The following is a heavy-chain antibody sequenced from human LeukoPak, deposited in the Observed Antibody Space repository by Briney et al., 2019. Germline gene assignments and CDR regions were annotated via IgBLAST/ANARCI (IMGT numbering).Heavy chain of an antibody. CDR2: ISPNSGGT. CDR1: GYTFTDYY. CDR3: ASESAIQLWLQGSFDY. Sequence: ASVKVSCKASGYTFTDYYIHWVRQAPGQGLEWMGWISPNSGGTNYAQKLQGRLTMTRDTSISTAYMELSRLRSDDTAVYYCASESAIQLWLQGSFDYWGQGTLVTVSS. V-gene: IGHV1-2*02. D-gene: IGHD5-18*01. J-gene: IGHJ4*02.